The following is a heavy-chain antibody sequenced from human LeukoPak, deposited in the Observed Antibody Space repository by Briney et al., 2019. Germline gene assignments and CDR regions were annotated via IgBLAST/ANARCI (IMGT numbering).Heavy chain of an antibody. CDR3: ARVGERITMITAPFDY. CDR2: ISYDGSNK. J-gene: IGHJ4*02. Sequence: GGSLRLSCAASGFTFSSYAMHWVRQAPGKGLEWVAVISYDGSNKYYAGSVKGRFTISRDNSKNTLYLQMNSLRAEDTAVYYCARVGERITMITAPFDYWGQGTLVTVSS. V-gene: IGHV3-30*04. D-gene: IGHD3-22*01. CDR1: GFTFSSYA.